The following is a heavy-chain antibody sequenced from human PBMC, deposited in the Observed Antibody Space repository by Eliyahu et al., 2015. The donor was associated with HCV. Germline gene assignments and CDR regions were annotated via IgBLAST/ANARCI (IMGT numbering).Heavy chain of an antibody. CDR3: ARXLQLGYCDGGSCSR. V-gene: IGHV3-30-3*01. J-gene: IGHJ4*02. D-gene: IGHD2-15*01. CDR2: ISYDGYNK. Sequence: QLQLVESGGGVVQPGRSLRLSXAASAFTFSSYAMHWVRQAPGKGLEWVAVISYDGYNKYYAESVKGRFTISRDNSKNTVYLEMNSLRAEDTAVYYCARXLQLGYCDGGSCSRWGQGTLVTVSS. CDR1: AFTFSSYA.